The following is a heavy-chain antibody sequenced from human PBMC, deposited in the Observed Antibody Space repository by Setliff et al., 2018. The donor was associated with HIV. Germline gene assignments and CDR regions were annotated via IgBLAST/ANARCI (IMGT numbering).Heavy chain of an antibody. CDR2: VNPNSGGT. Sequence: ASVKVSCKASGYTFTDYYMHWVRQAPGQGPEWMGRVNPNSGGTNYVQKFQGRVTMTRDRSINTAYMELSRLRSDDTGVYYCATKVYCTNGVCLDAFDIWGQGTMVTV. D-gene: IGHD2-8*01. CDR3: ATKVYCTNGVCLDAFDI. CDR1: GYTFTDYY. V-gene: IGHV1-2*05. J-gene: IGHJ3*02.